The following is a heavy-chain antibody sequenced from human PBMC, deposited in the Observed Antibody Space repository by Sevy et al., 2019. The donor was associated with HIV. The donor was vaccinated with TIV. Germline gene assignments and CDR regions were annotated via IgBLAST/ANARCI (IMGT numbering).Heavy chain of an antibody. Sequence: SETLSLTRTVSGGSLSSGSYYWSWIRQPPGKGLEWIGYISYIGSTNYNPSLQSRVTISVDTSKNQLSLRLTSVTAADTAVYYCVRDRIAAAGGYFDNWGQGTLVTVSS. D-gene: IGHD6-13*01. J-gene: IGHJ4*02. CDR2: ISYIGST. CDR3: VRDRIAAAGGYFDN. CDR1: GGSLSSGSYY. V-gene: IGHV4-61*01.